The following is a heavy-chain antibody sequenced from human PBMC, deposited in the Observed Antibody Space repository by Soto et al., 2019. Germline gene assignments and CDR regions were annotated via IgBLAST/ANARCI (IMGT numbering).Heavy chain of an antibody. CDR3: ARDSGSYYYYYGMDV. V-gene: IGHV3-21*01. CDR1: GFTFSSYS. Sequence: SGGSLRLSCAASGFTFSSYSMNWVRQAPGKGLEWVSSISSSSSYIYYADSVKGRFTISRDNAKNSLYLQMNSLRAEDTAVYYCARDSGSYYYYYGMDVWGQGTTVTVSS. J-gene: IGHJ6*02. D-gene: IGHD1-26*01. CDR2: ISSSSSYI.